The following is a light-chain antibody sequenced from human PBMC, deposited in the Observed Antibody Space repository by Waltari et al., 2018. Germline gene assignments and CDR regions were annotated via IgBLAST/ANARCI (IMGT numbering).Light chain of an antibody. J-gene: IGLJ3*02. V-gene: IGLV2-14*01. CDR1: SSDVGIYNY. CDR2: EVS. Sequence: QSALTQPASVSGSPGQSISISCTGTSSDVGIYNYVSWYQHYPGKAPKLMIYEVSNRPSGVSNRFSGSKSGNTASLTISGLQAEDEADYYCSSYTSSSTWVFGGGTKLTVL. CDR3: SSYTSSSTWV.